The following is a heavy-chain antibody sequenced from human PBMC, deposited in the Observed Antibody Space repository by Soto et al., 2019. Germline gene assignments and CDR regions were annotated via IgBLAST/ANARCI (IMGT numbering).Heavy chain of an antibody. D-gene: IGHD2-2*01. V-gene: IGHV3-33*06. CDR3: AKLGSSSWSPHYYFDY. CDR2: IRYDGSNI. Sequence: SLRLSCAASGSIFRGYGMHWVRQAPGKGLEWVAVIRYDGSNINYADSVMGRFTISRDNSKNTLYLQMNSLRAEDTAIYYCAKLGSSSWSPHYYFDYWGQGTRVTVSS. J-gene: IGHJ4*02. CDR1: GSIFRGYG.